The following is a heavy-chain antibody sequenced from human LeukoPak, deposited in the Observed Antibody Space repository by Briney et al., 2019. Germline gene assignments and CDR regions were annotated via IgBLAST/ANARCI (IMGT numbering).Heavy chain of an antibody. CDR1: GFTFSSYG. D-gene: IGHD2-2*01. CDR2: IRYDGSNK. V-gene: IGHV3-30*02. Sequence: GGSLRLSCAASGFTFSSYGMHWVRQAPGKGLEWVAFIRYDGSNKYYADSVKGRFTISRDNSKNTLYLQMNSLRAEDTAVYYCAEDSSSRFVVVPAASPLVGYYYYYMDVWGKGTTVTVSS. CDR3: AEDSSSRFVVVPAASPLVGYYYYYMDV. J-gene: IGHJ6*03.